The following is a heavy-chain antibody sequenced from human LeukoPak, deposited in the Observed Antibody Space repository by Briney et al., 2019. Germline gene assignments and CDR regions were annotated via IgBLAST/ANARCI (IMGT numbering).Heavy chain of an antibody. CDR2: ISTSVSTI. D-gene: IGHD4-17*01. CDR3: ARGSDYGVGAFDI. CDR1: GFAFSSYE. Sequence: PGGSLRLSCAASGFAFSSYEMNWVRQAPGKGLEWVSYISTSVSTIYYGDSVKGRFTISRDNAKNSLFLQINILRAEDTAVYYCARGSDYGVGAFDIWGQGTMVTVSS. J-gene: IGHJ3*02. V-gene: IGHV3-48*03.